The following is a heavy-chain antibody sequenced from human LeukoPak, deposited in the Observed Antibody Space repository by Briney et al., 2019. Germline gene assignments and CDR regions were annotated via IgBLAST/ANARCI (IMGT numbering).Heavy chain of an antibody. Sequence: PGGSLRLSCAASGFTFSSYGMHWVRQAPGKGLEWVAVIWYDGSNKYYADSVKGRFTISRDNSKNTLYLQMNSLRAEDTAVYYCARGPHDYGDYYAYMDVWAKGPRSPSP. CDR2: IWYDGSNK. J-gene: IGHJ6*03. CDR3: ARGPHDYGDYYAYMDV. D-gene: IGHD4-17*01. CDR1: GFTFSSYG. V-gene: IGHV3-33*01.